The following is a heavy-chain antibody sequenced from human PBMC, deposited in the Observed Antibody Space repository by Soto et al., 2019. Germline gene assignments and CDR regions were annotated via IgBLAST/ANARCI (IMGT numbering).Heavy chain of an antibody. D-gene: IGHD6-13*01. V-gene: IGHV1-3*01. J-gene: IGHJ5*02. CDR2: INAGNGNT. Sequence: GASVKVSCKASGYTFTSYAMHWVRQAPGQRLEWMGWINAGNGNTKYSQKFQGRVTITRDTSASTAYMELSSLRSEDTAVYYCASIAAAGRDSNWFDPWGQGTLVTVSS. CDR3: ASIAAAGRDSNWFDP. CDR1: GYTFTSYA.